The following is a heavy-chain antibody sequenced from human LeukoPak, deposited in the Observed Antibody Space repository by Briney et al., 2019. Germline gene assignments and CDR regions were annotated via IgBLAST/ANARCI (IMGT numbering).Heavy chain of an antibody. D-gene: IGHD3-22*01. CDR1: GYMFIDYY. CDR3: ARGWGTWFVEVSWFDP. V-gene: IGHV1-69*04. Sequence: ASVKISCKAPGYMFIDYYIHWVRRAPGQGLEWMGRIIPILGIANYAQKFQGRVTITADKSTSTAYMELSSLRSEDTAVYYCARGWGTWFVEVSWFDPWGQGTLVTVSS. J-gene: IGHJ5*02. CDR2: IIPILGIA.